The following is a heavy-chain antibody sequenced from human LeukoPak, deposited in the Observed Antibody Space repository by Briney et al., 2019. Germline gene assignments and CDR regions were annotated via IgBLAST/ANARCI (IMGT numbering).Heavy chain of an antibody. D-gene: IGHD1-7*01. J-gene: IGHJ4*02. CDR2: INPNSGGT. CDR3: ARTITGTTDFDY. CDR1: GYTFTGYY. Sequence: ASVKVSCKASGYTFTGYYMHWVRQAPGQGLEWMGWINPNSGGTDYAQKFQGRVTMTRDTSISTAYMELSRLRSDDTAVYYCARTITGTTDFDYWGQGTLVTVSS. V-gene: IGHV1-2*02.